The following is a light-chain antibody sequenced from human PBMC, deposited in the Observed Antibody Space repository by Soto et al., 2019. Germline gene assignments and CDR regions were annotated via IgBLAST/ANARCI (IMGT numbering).Light chain of an antibody. CDR1: QNLLYSNGYIY. CDR3: MQTLRAPRT. Sequence: DIVMTQSPLSLPVTPGEPASISCRSSQNLLYSNGYIYLDWYLKKPGQSPQLLIYLGSNRAAGVTVRFSGHGSGTDFTLRISTVEAEDAGFYYCMQTLRAPRTFGGGTKVELK. V-gene: IGKV2-28*01. J-gene: IGKJ4*01. CDR2: LGS.